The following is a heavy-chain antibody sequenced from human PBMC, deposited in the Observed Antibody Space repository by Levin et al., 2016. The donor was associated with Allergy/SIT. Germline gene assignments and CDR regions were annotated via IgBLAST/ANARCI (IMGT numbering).Heavy chain of an antibody. CDR1: GGSISNYY. D-gene: IGHD2-21*01. Sequence: SETLSLTCTVSGGSISNYYWSWLRHSPTKGLEWIGQIYYSGSTLYNPTLASRVTISVDRSKNEFSLKLTSGTAADSAVYYCARRAPQHCDSNGCDLAGYFDFWGQGTRVTVSS. V-gene: IGHV4-59*01. J-gene: IGHJ4*02. CDR3: ARRAPQHCDSNGCDLAGYFDF. CDR2: IYYSGST.